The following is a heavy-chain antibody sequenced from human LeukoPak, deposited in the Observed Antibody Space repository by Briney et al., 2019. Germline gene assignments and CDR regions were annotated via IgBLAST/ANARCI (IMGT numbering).Heavy chain of an antibody. V-gene: IGHV3-64*01. CDR1: GFTFSNYP. D-gene: IGHD2-2*01. CDR2: ISSTGGSA. J-gene: IGHJ6*02. CDR3: ARSSSTTNYYYGMDV. Sequence: PGGSLRLSCAVSGFTFSNYPMHWVRQAPGRGLEYVSAISSTGGSAYYTNSVKGRFTISRDNSKNTLYLQMGSLRVEYMAVYYCARSSSTTNYYYGMDVWGQGTTVTVSS.